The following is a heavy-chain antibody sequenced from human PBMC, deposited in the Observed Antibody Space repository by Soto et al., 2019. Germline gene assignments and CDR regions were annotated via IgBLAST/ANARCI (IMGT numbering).Heavy chain of an antibody. V-gene: IGHV3-30*18. CDR3: AKDVGAAAGNYYCGMDV. CDR1: GFTFSSYG. CDR2: ISYDGSNK. D-gene: IGHD6-13*01. J-gene: IGHJ6*02. Sequence: QVQLVESGGGVVQPGRSLRLSCAASGFTFSSYGMHWVRQAPGKGLEWVAVISYDGSNKYYADSVKGRFTISRDNSKNTLYLQMNSLRAEDTAVYYCAKDVGAAAGNYYCGMDVWGQGTTVTVSS.